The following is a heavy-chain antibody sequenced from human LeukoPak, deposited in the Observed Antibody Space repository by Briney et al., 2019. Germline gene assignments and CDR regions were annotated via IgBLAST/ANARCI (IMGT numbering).Heavy chain of an antibody. D-gene: IGHD5-18*01. CDR3: ARDRAAMVILGVGYYMDV. CDR1: GFTFSSYS. J-gene: IGHJ6*03. CDR2: ISSSSSYI. V-gene: IGHV3-21*01. Sequence: PGGSLRLSCAASGFTFSSYSMNWVRQAPGKGLEWVSSISSSSSYIYYADSVKGRFTISRDNAKNSLYLQMNSLRAEDTAVYYCARDRAAMVILGVGYYMDVWGKGTTVTISS.